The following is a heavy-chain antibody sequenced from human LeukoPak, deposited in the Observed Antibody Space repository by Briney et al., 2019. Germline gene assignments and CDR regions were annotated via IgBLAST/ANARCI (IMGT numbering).Heavy chain of an antibody. V-gene: IGHV4-61*02. CDR3: ARRRWSDGELVGYY. J-gene: IGHJ4*02. CDR2: IYTSGST. D-gene: IGHD2-15*01. CDR1: GGSISSGSYY. Sequence: SETLSLTCTVSGGSISSGSYYWSWIRQPAGKGLEWIGRIYTSGSTNYNPSLKSRVTISVDTSKNQFSLKLSSVTAADTAVYYCARRRWSDGELVGYYWGQGTLVAVSS.